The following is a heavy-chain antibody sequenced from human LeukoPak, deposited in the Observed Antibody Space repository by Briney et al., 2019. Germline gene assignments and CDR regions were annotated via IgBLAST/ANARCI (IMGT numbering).Heavy chain of an antibody. CDR1: GFTFSSYS. D-gene: IGHD3-10*01. V-gene: IGHV3-21*01. Sequence: GGFLRLSCAASGFTFSSYSMNWVRQAPGKGLEWVSSISSSSSYIYYADSVKGRFTISRDNAKNSLYLQMNSLRAEDTAVYYCARDEASGSEIDYWGQGTLVTVSS. CDR2: ISSSSSYI. J-gene: IGHJ4*02. CDR3: ARDEASGSEIDY.